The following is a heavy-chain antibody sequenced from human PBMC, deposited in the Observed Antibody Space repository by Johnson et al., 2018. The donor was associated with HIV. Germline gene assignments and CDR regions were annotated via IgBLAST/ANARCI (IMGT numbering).Heavy chain of an antibody. CDR2: IGTAGDT. V-gene: IGHV3-13*01. Sequence: VQLVESGGGLVQPGGSLRLSCAASGFTFSSYDMHWVRQATGKGLEWVSAIGTAGDTYYPGSVKGRFTISRENAKNSFYLQMNSLRAGDTAVYYCARGSGSYDLVKGAFDFWGQGTIVTVSS. J-gene: IGHJ3*01. D-gene: IGHD1-26*01. CDR1: GFTFSSYD. CDR3: ARGSGSYDLVKGAFDF.